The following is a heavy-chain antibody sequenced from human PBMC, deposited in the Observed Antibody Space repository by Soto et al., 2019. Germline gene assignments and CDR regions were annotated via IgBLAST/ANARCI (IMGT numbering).Heavy chain of an antibody. V-gene: IGHV4-39*01. CDR2: MLYSGLT. Sequence: SETLSLTCSVSGYSVSSSDYYWAWIRQPPGKGLEWIGSMLYSGLTYYNPSLKGRVTLSVDTSKNQFSVRLNSVTASDTAVYYCAPLSVSLSGPYGIHVWGQGTTVTVSS. D-gene: IGHD2-15*01. CDR3: APLSVSLSGPYGIHV. J-gene: IGHJ6*02. CDR1: GYSVSSSDYY.